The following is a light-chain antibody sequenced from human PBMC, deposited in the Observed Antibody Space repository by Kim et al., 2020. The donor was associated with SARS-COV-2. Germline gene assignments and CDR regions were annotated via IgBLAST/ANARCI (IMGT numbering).Light chain of an antibody. J-gene: IGLJ3*02. Sequence: QSVLTQPPSVSGAPGRRVTISCTGSSSNIGAGYDVHWYQQLPGTAPKLLIYGNSNRPSGVPDRFSGSKSGTSASLAITGLQAEDEADYYCQSYDSSLSSWVFGGGTQLTVL. CDR2: GNS. CDR1: SSNIGAGYD. CDR3: QSYDSSLSSWV. V-gene: IGLV1-40*01.